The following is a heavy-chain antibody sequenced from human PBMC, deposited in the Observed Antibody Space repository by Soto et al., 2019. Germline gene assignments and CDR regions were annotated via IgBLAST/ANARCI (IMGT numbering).Heavy chain of an antibody. CDR1: GFSLNNPMMG. V-gene: IGHV2-26*01. J-gene: IGHJ5*02. CDR2: IFSSDEK. Sequence: QVTLKESGPVLLKPTETLTLTCTVSGFSLNNPMMGVTWIRQPPGKALEWLAHIFSSDEKSYSTSLKNRLTISQDTSKSQVVLTLTNVDPVDTATYFCARSRGDILTIDPWGQGTLVTVSS. CDR3: ARSRGDILTIDP. D-gene: IGHD3-9*01.